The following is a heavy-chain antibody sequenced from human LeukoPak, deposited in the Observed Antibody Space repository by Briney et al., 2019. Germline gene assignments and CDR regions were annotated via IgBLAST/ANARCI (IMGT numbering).Heavy chain of an antibody. Sequence: SGGSLRLSCAASGFTFSSYGMHWIRQAPGKGLEWVSAISGSGGSTYYADSVKGRFTISRDNSKNTLYLQMNSLRAEDMAVYYCAKDYDFEELAFDIWGQGTMVTVSS. V-gene: IGHV3-23*01. CDR2: ISGSGGST. J-gene: IGHJ3*02. CDR3: AKDYDFEELAFDI. D-gene: IGHD3-3*01. CDR1: GFTFSSYG.